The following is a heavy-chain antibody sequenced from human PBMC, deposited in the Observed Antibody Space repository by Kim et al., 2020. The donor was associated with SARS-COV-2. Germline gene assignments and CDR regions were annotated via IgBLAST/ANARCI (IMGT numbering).Heavy chain of an antibody. D-gene: IGHD4-17*01. V-gene: IGHV3-23*01. J-gene: IGHJ4*02. CDR2: ISGSGGST. CDR1: GFTFSSYA. CDR3: AKDARRATVTKKSNNSDSGDY. Sequence: GGSLRLSCAASGFTFSSYAMSWVRQAPGKGLEWVSAISGSGGSTYYADSVKGRFTISRDNSKNTLYLQMNSLRAEDTAVYYCAKDARRATVTKKSNNSDSGDYWGQGTLVTVSS.